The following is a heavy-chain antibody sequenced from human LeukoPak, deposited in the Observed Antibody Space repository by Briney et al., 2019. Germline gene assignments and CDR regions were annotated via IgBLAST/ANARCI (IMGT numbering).Heavy chain of an antibody. CDR1: GFTFNTYW. CDR2: INHDGSGK. V-gene: IGHV3-7*01. J-gene: IGHJ3*01. Sequence: GGSLRLSRAASGFTFNTYWMSWVRQAPGKGLEGVANINHDGSGKYYVDSVKGRLTISRDNAKNSLYLQMNSLRVEDTAVYYCASDPFNIAAHDAFNFWGQGTAVTVSS. CDR3: ASDPFNIAAHDAFNF. D-gene: IGHD2-21*01.